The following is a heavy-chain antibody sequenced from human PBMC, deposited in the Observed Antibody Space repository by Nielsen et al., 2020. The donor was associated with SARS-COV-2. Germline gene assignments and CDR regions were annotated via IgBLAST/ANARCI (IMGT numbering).Heavy chain of an antibody. D-gene: IGHD3-22*01. Sequence: LSLTCAASGFTFNNYHMSWVRQAPEKGLEWVSSISGGDDSTYYADSVKGRFTISRDNSKNTLYLQMNSLRAEDTAVYYCAKHRWGHFYDSIDYWGQGNLVTVSS. V-gene: IGHV3-23*01. CDR2: ISGGDDST. J-gene: IGHJ4*02. CDR1: GFTFNNYH. CDR3: AKHRWGHFYDSIDY.